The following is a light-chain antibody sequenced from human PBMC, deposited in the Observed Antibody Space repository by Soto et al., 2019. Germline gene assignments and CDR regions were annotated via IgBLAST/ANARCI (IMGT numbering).Light chain of an antibody. Sequence: QSVLTQSPSASGTPGQRVSISCSGSTSNIGSNTVSWYQHVPGTAPKLLIYSNDQRPSAVPGRFSGSKSGTSAPLAISGLLSEDDADYYCATWDDSLNFVFGGGTKVTVL. CDR3: ATWDDSLNFV. J-gene: IGLJ2*01. CDR2: SND. CDR1: TSNIGSNT. V-gene: IGLV1-44*01.